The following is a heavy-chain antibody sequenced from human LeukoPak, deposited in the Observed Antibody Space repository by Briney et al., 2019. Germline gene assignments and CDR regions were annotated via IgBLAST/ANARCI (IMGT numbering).Heavy chain of an antibody. Sequence: GASAKVSCKASGYTFTGYYMHWVRQAPGQGLEWMGWINPNSGGTNYAQKFQGRVTMTRDTSISTAYMELSRLRSDDTAVYYCARDSGYYDSSGYYVNWFDPWGQGTLVTVSS. D-gene: IGHD3-22*01. J-gene: IGHJ5*02. CDR2: INPNSGGT. V-gene: IGHV1-2*02. CDR3: ARDSGYYDSSGYYVNWFDP. CDR1: GYTFTGYY.